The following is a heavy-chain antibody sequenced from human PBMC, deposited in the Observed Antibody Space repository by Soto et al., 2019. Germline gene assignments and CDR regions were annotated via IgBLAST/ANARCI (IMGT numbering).Heavy chain of an antibody. CDR3: AKLGTMGVFDN. V-gene: IGHV3-23*01. CDR2: ITFRGDYT. Sequence: EVQLLESGGGLVQPGGSLRLSCAASGFTFSSYAMSWVRQAPGKGLEWLAGITFRGDYTYYADSVKGRFTLSRDNSRNRLALQMNSLKVADTALYYCAKLGTMGVFDNWGPGTLLTVSS. CDR1: GFTFSSYA. J-gene: IGHJ4*02. D-gene: IGHD1-26*01.